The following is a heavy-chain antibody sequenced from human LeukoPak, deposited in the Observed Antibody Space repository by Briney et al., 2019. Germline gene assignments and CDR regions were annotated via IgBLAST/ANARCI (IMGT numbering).Heavy chain of an antibody. V-gene: IGHV3-9*01. J-gene: IGHJ3*02. D-gene: IGHD3-10*01. CDR1: GFAFDDYA. Sequence: GGSLRLSCAASGFAFDDYAMHWVRQAPGKGLEWVSGISWNSGSIGYADSVKGRFTISRDNSKNTLYLQMNSLRAEDTAVYCCARGLNYYGSGSLMDAFDIWGQGTMVTVSS. CDR2: ISWNSGSI. CDR3: ARGLNYYGSGSLMDAFDI.